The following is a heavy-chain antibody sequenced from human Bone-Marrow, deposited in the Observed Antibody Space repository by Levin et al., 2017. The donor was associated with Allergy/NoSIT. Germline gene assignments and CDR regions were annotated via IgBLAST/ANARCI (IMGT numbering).Heavy chain of an antibody. CDR2: ISGSGGSR. J-gene: IGHJ4*02. CDR3: VREISDFDY. Sequence: GGSLRLSCAASGFTFTNYAMSWVRQAPGKGLEWVSAISGSGGSRYYADFVKGRFTISRDNSKNTLYLQVNSLRAEDTAVYYCVREISDFDYWGQGTLVTVSS. V-gene: IGHV3-23*01. CDR1: GFTFTNYA.